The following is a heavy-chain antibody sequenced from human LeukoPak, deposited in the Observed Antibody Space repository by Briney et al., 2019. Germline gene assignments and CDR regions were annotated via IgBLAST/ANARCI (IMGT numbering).Heavy chain of an antibody. CDR3: AHRPTAQDASRAFEH. V-gene: IGHV2-5*05. Sequence: SGPTLVYPTPTLTLTCSFSGFSLRFRGVGLGWVRQRPGKALDWLSVIYLDNEKNYGQSLSGRLTITKDVSKDQVVLTMTNADPLDTATYNCAHRPTAQDASRAFEHWGPGILVTVSS. D-gene: IGHD1-14*01. J-gene: IGHJ4*02. CDR2: IYLDNEK. CDR1: GFSLRFRGVG.